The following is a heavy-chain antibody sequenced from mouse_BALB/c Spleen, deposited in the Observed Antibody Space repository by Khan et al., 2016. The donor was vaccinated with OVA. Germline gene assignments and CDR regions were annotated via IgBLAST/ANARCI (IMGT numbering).Heavy chain of an antibody. D-gene: IGHD2-1*01. V-gene: IGHV3-1*02. CDR2: IYFSGSI. CDR1: GYSITSGYS. CDR3: ARDGNYMDY. Sequence: QLEESGPDLVKPSQSLSLTCTVTGYSITSGYSWHWIRHFPGNKLEWLGYIYFSGSINYNPSLKSRISITRDASKNQFFLQLNSVTTEDTATYYCARDGNYMDYWGQGTSVTVSS. J-gene: IGHJ4*01.